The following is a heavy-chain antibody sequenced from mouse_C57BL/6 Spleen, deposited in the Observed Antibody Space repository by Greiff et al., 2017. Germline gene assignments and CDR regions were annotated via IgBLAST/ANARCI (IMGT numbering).Heavy chain of an antibody. V-gene: IGHV1-26*01. D-gene: IGHD1-1*01. CDR3: ASLFLLRYAMDY. CDR2: INPNNGGT. Sequence: VQLQQSGPELVKPGASVKISCKASGYTFTDYYMNWVKQSHGKSLEWIGDINPNNGGTSYNQKFKGKATLTVDKSSSTAYMELRSLTSEDSAVYYCASLFLLRYAMDYWGQGTSVTVSS. CDR1: GYTFTDYY. J-gene: IGHJ4*01.